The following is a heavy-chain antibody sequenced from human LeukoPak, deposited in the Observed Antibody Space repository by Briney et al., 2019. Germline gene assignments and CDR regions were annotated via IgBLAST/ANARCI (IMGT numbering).Heavy chain of an antibody. V-gene: IGHV4-34*01. CDR2: INHSGST. CDR1: GGSFSGYY. D-gene: IGHD6-13*01. Sequence: SETLSLTCAVYGGSFSGYYWSWIRQPPGKGLEWIGEINHSGSTNYNPSLKSRVTISVDTSKNQFSLKLSSVTAADTAVYYCARGRFYSSSWYVYDYWGQGTLVTVSS. CDR3: ARGRFYSSSWYVYDY. J-gene: IGHJ4*02.